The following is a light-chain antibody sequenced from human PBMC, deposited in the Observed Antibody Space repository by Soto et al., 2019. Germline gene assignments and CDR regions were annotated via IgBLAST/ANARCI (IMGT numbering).Light chain of an antibody. CDR2: GNS. V-gene: IGLV1-40*01. CDR1: SSNIGAGSD. J-gene: IGLJ2*01. CDR3: QSYDSSLSGSGVV. Sequence: QLVLTQPPSVSGAPGQRVTISCTGSSSNIGAGSDVHWYQQLPGPAPKLLLYGNSNRPSGVPDRFSGSKSGTSASLAITGLQAEDEADYYCQSYDSSLSGSGVVFGGGTKLTVL.